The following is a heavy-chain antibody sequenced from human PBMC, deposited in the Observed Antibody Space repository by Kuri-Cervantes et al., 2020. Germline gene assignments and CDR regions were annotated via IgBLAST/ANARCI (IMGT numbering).Heavy chain of an antibody. V-gene: IGHV4-59*02. D-gene: IGHD6-19*01. CDR2: ISNTGST. J-gene: IGHJ3*02. Sequence: SETLSLTCTVSGASVSSYYWSWIRQPPGKRLEWIGYISNTGSTNYNPSLKSRVTISLDTSKNQFSLKLSSVTAADTAVYYCAREESSGWYTIRSPDTFDIWGQGTMVTVSS. CDR3: AREESSGWYTIRSPDTFDI. CDR1: GASVSSYY.